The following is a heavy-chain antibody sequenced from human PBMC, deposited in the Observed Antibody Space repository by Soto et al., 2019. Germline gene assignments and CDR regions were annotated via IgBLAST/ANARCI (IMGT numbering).Heavy chain of an antibody. J-gene: IGHJ5*02. D-gene: IGHD4-17*01. Sequence: QVQLQESGPGLVKPSGTLSLTCAVSGGSISSSNWWSWVRQPTGKRLEWIGEIYHSGSTNYNPSHESRVTISVDKSKNQLSLKLSSVTAADTAVYYCARVSTTVTNWFDPWGQGTLVTVSS. CDR2: IYHSGST. CDR3: ARVSTTVTNWFDP. V-gene: IGHV4-4*02. CDR1: GGSISSSNW.